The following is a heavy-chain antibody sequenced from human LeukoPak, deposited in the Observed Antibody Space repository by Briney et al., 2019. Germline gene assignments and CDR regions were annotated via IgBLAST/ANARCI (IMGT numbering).Heavy chain of an antibody. CDR2: ISSSSSTI. D-gene: IGHD5-12*01. CDR1: GFTFSSYS. CDR3: ARAEWLRLFDY. Sequence: GGSLRLSCAASGFTFSSYSMNWVRQAPGKGLEWVSYISSSSSTIYYADSVKGRFTISGDNAKNSLYLQMNSLRAEDTAVYYCARAEWLRLFDYWGQGTLVTVSS. J-gene: IGHJ4*02. V-gene: IGHV3-48*01.